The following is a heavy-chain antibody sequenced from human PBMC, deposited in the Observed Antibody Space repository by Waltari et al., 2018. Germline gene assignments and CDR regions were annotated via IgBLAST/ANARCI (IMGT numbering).Heavy chain of an antibody. J-gene: IGHJ3*02. CDR1: GYTFTGYY. Sequence: QVQLVQSGAEVKKPGASVKVSCKASGYTFTGYYMHWVRQATGQGLEWMGWMNPNSGNTGYAQKFQGRVTMTRNTSISTAYMELSSLRSEDTAVYYGARAPAYRRNWNPGGGYAFDIWGQGTMVTVSS. V-gene: IGHV1-8*02. D-gene: IGHD1-20*01. CDR3: ARAPAYRRNWNPGGGYAFDI. CDR2: MNPNSGNT.